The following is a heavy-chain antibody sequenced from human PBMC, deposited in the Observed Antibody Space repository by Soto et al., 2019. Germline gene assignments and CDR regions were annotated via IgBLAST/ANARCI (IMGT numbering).Heavy chain of an antibody. CDR1: GGSLSSNNW. Sequence: PSETLSLTCAASGGSLSSNNWWWWVRQPPGKRLGWTGDIDHSGSTNYKPSLKSRVTISVDKSKNQFALKLRSVTAADTAVYYCARRGATGDDIVELPASIHPTDDYSTYYGMYVWGPGTTVTVSS. CDR3: ARRGATGDDIVELPASIHPTDDYSTYYGMYV. J-gene: IGHJ6*02. CDR2: IDHSGST. V-gene: IGHV4-4*02. D-gene: IGHD2-2*02.